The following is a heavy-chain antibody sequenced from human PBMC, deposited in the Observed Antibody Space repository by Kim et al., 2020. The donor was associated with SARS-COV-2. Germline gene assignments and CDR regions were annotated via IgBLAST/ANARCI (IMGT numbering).Heavy chain of an antibody. J-gene: IGHJ4*02. CDR2: INHSGRT. V-gene: IGHV4-34*01. D-gene: IGHD3-10*01. CDR1: GGSFSGYY. Sequence: SETLSLTCAVYGGSFSGYYWSWIRQPPGKGLEWIGEINHSGRTNYNPSLKRRVTISVDTSKNQFSLKLTSVTAADTAVYYCAGRLSNTSGWGSHYCDLWGQGTLVTVSS. CDR3: AGRLSNTSGWGSHYCDL.